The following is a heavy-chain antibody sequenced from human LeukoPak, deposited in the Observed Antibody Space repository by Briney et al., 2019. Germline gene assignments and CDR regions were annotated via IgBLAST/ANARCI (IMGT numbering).Heavy chain of an antibody. D-gene: IGHD3-22*01. CDR1: GYTSTGSV. V-gene: IGHV1-18*01. J-gene: IGHJ4*02. CDR3: ARSEYYYDSSGYTHVGNPVC. Sequence: ASVKVSCEAPGYTSTGSVISWVPQAPGQGLEWMGWISAYNGNTNYAQKLQGRVAMTTDTSTSTAYMELRSLRSDDTAVYYCARSEYYYDSSGYTHVGNPVCWGQGTLVTVSS. CDR2: ISAYNGNT.